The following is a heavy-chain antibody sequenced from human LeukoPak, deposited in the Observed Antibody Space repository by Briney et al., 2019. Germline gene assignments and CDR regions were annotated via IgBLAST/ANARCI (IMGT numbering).Heavy chain of an antibody. Sequence: PGRSLRLSCAASGFTFSDSEMHWVRQAPGKGVEWVAVISYDGSEKYYADSVKGRFTISRDNSKNTLYLQMNSLRAEDTAVYYCARDRDCSSTSCFNAFDIWGQGTVVTVSS. CDR2: ISYDGSEK. J-gene: IGHJ3*02. CDR1: GFTFSDSE. D-gene: IGHD2-2*01. V-gene: IGHV3-30*01. CDR3: ARDRDCSSTSCFNAFDI.